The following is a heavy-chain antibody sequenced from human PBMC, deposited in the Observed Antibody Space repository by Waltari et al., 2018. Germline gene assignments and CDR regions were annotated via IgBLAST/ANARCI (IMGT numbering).Heavy chain of an antibody. V-gene: IGHV3-23*04. J-gene: IGHJ4*02. CDR1: GFTYRNYP. D-gene: IGHD2-2*02. Sequence: EVQLVDSGGGLVQPGGSLRLSCAASGFTYRNYPMTWVRQAPGKGLEWVSSISSTGGTIHYAASWKGRFTISRDDSKNTLYLQMHNLRAEDTAVYYCAKGAQYQLLYFYFDSWGQGTLVTVSS. CDR2: ISSTGGTI. CDR3: AKGAQYQLLYFYFDS.